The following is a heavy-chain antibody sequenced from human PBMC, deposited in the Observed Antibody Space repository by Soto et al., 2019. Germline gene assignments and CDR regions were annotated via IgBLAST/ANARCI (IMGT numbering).Heavy chain of an antibody. CDR2: IKSKVDGGTA. D-gene: IGHD2-2*01. V-gene: IGHV3-15*01. Sequence: GGSLRLSCEASGFTFSNAWMNWVRQGPGKGLEWLGRIKSKVDGGTADYGAATKGRFSISRDDLKNMLYLQMNSLKPDDTAVYYCTTLSYLYFDGMDVWGQGTTVTV. J-gene: IGHJ6*02. CDR3: TTLSYLYFDGMDV. CDR1: GFTFSNAW.